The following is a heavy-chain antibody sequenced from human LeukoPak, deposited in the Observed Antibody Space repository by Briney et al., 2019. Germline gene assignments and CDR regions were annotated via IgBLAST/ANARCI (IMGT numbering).Heavy chain of an antibody. CDR1: GFTFSSYA. CDR2: ISGSGGTT. D-gene: IGHD1-26*01. Sequence: GGSLSLSCAASGFTFSSYAMSWVRQAPGKGLEWVSVISGSGGTTYYADSVKGRFTISRDSSKNTVYLQMNSLRAEDTAVYYCAEGSGSLDYWGQGTLVTVSS. J-gene: IGHJ4*02. CDR3: AEGSGSLDY. V-gene: IGHV3-23*01.